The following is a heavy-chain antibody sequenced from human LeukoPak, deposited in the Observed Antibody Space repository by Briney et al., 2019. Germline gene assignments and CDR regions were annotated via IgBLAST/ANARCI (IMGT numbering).Heavy chain of an antibody. J-gene: IGHJ3*02. CDR2: IYASGST. V-gene: IGHV4-4*07. CDR1: GGSISSYY. D-gene: IGHD6-19*01. CDR3: ARDFRISGWTDAWDI. Sequence: PSQTLSLTCTVSGGSISSYYWNWIRQPAGKGLEWIGRIYASGSTNYNPSLKSRVSMSIEKSKSQLSLKLNSVTAADTAIYYCARDFRISGWTDAWDIWGQGTMVTVSS.